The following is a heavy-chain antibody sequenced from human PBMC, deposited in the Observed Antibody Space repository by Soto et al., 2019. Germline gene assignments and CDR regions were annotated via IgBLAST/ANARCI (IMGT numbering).Heavy chain of an antibody. J-gene: IGHJ6*02. CDR3: ARVYSTFGVVNFGMDV. CDR1: GFTFRSYA. Sequence: SLRLSCAASGFTFRSYAMHWVRPAPGKGLEWVAVISYDGSNKYYADSVKGRFTISRDNSKNTLYLQMNSLRAEDTAVYYCARVYSTFGVVNFGMDVWGQGTTVTVSS. D-gene: IGHD3-3*01. CDR2: ISYDGSNK. V-gene: IGHV3-30-3*01.